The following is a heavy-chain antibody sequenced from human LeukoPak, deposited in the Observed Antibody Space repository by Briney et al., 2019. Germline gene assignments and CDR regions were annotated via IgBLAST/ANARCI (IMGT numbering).Heavy chain of an antibody. CDR1: GFTFSSYA. CDR3: ARLLQSITMSNDAFDI. V-gene: IGHV3-21*01. D-gene: IGHD3-10*02. J-gene: IGHJ3*02. Sequence: GGSLRLSCAASGFTFSSYAMSWVRQAPGKGLEWVSSISSSSSYIYYADSVKGRFTISRDNAKNSLYLQMNSLRAEDTAVYYCARLLQSITMSNDAFDIWGQGTMVTVSS. CDR2: ISSSSSYI.